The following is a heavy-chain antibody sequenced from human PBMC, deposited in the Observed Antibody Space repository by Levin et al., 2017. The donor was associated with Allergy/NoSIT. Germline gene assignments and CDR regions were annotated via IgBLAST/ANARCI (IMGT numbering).Heavy chain of an antibody. CDR2: IHYTGST. CDR1: GGSISSYY. Sequence: ESLKISCTVSGGSISSYYWSWIRRPPGKGLEWIGYIHYTGSTAYNPSLKSRVTISVDTSKNQFSLKLSSVTAADTAVYYCARGSTSWSWSLQHWGQGTLVTASS. J-gene: IGHJ1*01. V-gene: IGHV4-59*01. D-gene: IGHD2-2*01. CDR3: ARGSTSWSWSLQH.